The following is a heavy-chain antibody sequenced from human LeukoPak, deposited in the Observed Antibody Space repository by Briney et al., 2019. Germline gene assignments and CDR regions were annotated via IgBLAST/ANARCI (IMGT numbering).Heavy chain of an antibody. CDR2: IHPSSGST. J-gene: IGHJ4*02. V-gene: IGHV1-46*01. CDR3: ASELNRGDEGFDY. CDR1: GYTLTRYY. Sequence: ASVKLSCTASGYTLTRYYMHWVRQAPGQGLEWMGIIHPSSGSTSYAQKFQGRVIMTRYTSTSTVYMELRSLRSEDTAVYYCASELNRGDEGFDYWGQGTLVTVSS. D-gene: IGHD3-10*01.